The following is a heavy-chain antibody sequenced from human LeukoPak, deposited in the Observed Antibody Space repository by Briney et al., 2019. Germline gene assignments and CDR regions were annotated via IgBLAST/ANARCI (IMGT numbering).Heavy chain of an antibody. CDR1: GGSISNYY. V-gene: IGHV4-59*01. D-gene: IGHD2-2*02. J-gene: IGHJ3*02. Sequence: SETLSLTCTASGGSISNYYWSWIRQPPGKGLEWIGYIYYSGSNNYNSALKSQVTISADTSKNQFSLKLSSVTAADTAVYYCARIGGIPLGSFDIWGQGTMVTVSS. CDR3: ARIGGIPLGSFDI. CDR2: IYYSGSN.